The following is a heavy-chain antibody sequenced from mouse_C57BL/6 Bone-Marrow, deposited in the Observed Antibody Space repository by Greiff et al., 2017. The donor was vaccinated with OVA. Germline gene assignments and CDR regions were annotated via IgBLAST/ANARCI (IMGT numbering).Heavy chain of an antibody. CDR3: ARDPVLLRCSWFAY. Sequence: EVMLVESGGGLVKPGGSLKLSCAASGFTFSSYAMSWVRQTPEKRLEWVATISDGGSYTYYPDNVKGRFTISRDNAKNNLYLQMSHLKSEDTAMYYCARDPVLLRCSWFAYWGQGTLVTVSA. CDR1: GFTFSSYA. V-gene: IGHV5-4*01. J-gene: IGHJ3*01. D-gene: IGHD1-1*01. CDR2: ISDGGSYT.